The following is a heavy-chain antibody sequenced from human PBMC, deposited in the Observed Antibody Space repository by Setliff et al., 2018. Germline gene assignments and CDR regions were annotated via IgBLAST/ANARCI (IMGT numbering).Heavy chain of an antibody. CDR2: INHSGST. D-gene: IGHD1-1*01. Sequence: PSETLSLTCSVSGGSISSSSYYWGWIRQPPGKGLEWIGEINHSGSTNYNPSLKSRVTISVDTSKNQFSLKLSSVTAADTAVYYCARGLERNAFDIWGQGTMVTVSS. CDR1: GGSISSSSYY. V-gene: IGHV4-39*07. J-gene: IGHJ3*02. CDR3: ARGLERNAFDI.